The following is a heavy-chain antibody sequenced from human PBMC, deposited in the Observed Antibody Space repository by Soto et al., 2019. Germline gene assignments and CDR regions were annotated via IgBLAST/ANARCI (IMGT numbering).Heavy chain of an antibody. CDR3: ARVVAAAGTWEALDI. Sequence: QGKGLEWVSSISSSSSYIYYADSVKGRFTISRDNAKNSLNLQMNSLRAEDTAVYYCARVVAAAGTWEALDIWGQGTMVPVSS. D-gene: IGHD6-13*01. CDR2: ISSSSSYI. V-gene: IGHV3-21*01. J-gene: IGHJ3*02.